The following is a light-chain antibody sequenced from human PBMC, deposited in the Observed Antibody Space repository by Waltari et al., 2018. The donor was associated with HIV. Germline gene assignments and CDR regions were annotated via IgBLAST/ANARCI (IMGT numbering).Light chain of an antibody. CDR1: RRLLETNGFHF. CDR3: MQALQRPLT. CDR2: LTS. J-gene: IGKJ4*01. V-gene: IGKV2-28*01. Sequence: DIVMTQSPPALVVTPGETASITCRSSRRLLETNGFHFLQWYVQKSGQSPQLLMYLTSRRASGVPDRFSGSGSGTDFTLRISRVEAEDVGVYYCMQALQRPLTFGGGTKVEI.